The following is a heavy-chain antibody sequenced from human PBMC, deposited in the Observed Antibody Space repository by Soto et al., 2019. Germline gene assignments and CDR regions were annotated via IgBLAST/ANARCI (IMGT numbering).Heavy chain of an antibody. CDR1: GFIVSSHY. V-gene: IGHV3-53*01. CDR2: IYSGGST. J-gene: IGHJ6*02. CDR3: ARDRGDCSSVSCYGSFYYGMDV. D-gene: IGHD2-2*01. Sequence: PGGSLRLSCAASGFIVSSHYMSWVRQAPWKGLEWVSAIYSGGSTYYTDSVEGRFTISRDVSKNILYLQMNSLRADDTAVYYCARDRGDCSSVSCYGSFYYGMDVWGQGTTVTVSS.